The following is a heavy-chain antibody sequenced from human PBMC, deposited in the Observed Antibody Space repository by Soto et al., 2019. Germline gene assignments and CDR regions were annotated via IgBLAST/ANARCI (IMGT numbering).Heavy chain of an antibody. CDR2: ISWNTGSI. J-gene: IGHJ4*02. D-gene: IGHD3-10*01. V-gene: IGHV3-9*01. CDR1: GFTFDDYA. Sequence: GGSLRLSCAASGFTFDDYAMHWVRQAPVKGLEWVSGISWNTGSIGYADSVKGRFTISRDNAKNSLYLQMNSLRPEDTALYYCAKGYYGSGSFPYQFDYWGQGTLVTVSS. CDR3: AKGYYGSGSFPYQFDY.